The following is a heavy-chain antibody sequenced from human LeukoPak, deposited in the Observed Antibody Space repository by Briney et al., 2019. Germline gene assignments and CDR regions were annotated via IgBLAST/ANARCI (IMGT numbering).Heavy chain of an antibody. CDR1: GFTFSSYV. CDR2: ISASGSDT. Sequence: PGGSLRLSCAASGFTFSSYVMSWVRQAPGKGLEWVSTISASGSDTYYADSVKGRFTVSRDNAENSLYLQMNSLRAEDTAVYYCARVLNDWGQGTLVTVSS. J-gene: IGHJ4*02. V-gene: IGHV3-23*01. CDR3: ARVLND.